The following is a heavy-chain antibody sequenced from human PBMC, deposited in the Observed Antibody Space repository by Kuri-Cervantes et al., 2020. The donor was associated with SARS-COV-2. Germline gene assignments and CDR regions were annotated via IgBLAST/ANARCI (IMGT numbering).Heavy chain of an antibody. CDR1: GGSISSGGYY. D-gene: IGHD1-26*01. V-gene: IGHV4-31*03. J-gene: IGHJ3*02. CDR2: IYDSGRT. Sequence: SETLSLTFNVSGGSISSGGYYWSWIRQHPGKGLEGIGYIYDSGRTYYNPSLKSRVTIAVDTSKNQFSLKLSPVTAADTAVYYCARDGWSGSNGAFDIWGQGTMVTVSS. CDR3: ARDGWSGSNGAFDI.